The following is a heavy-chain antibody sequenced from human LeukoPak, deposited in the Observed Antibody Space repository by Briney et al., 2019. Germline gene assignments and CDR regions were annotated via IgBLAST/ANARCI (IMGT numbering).Heavy chain of an antibody. J-gene: IGHJ3*02. V-gene: IGHV3-23*01. CDR2: ISGSGDST. CDR3: AKGVLPLPHQDAPDI. D-gene: IGHD3-10*01. CDR1: RFIFSDYA. Sequence: PGGSLRLSCAASRFIFSDYAMSWVRQAPGKRLEWVSAISGSGDSTDLADSVKGRFTISRDNSKNTLYLQMNSLRAEDTAVYYCAKGVLPLPHQDAPDIWGQGTLVTVSS.